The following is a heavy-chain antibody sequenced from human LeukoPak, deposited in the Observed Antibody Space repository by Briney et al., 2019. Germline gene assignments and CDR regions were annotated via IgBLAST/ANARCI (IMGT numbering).Heavy chain of an antibody. CDR1: GGSLSSYY. CDR3: ARDLRSSDYFGWFDP. V-gene: IGHV4-59*01. Sequence: SETLSLTCTVSGGSLSSYYWSWIRQPPGKGLEWIGYIYYSGSTSYNPSLKSRVTISVDTSKTQFSLKLSSVTAADTAVYYCARDLRSSDYFGWFDPWGQGTLVTVSS. CDR2: IYYSGST. J-gene: IGHJ5*02. D-gene: IGHD3-22*01.